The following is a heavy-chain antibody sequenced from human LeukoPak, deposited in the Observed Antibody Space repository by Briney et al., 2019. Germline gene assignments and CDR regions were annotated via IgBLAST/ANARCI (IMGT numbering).Heavy chain of an antibody. J-gene: IGHJ6*03. CDR3: AKDSGWYSRMNYYMDV. V-gene: IGHV4-59*01. CDR1: GGSISSYY. D-gene: IGHD6-19*01. Sequence: SETLSLTCTVSGGSISSYYWSWIRQPPGKGLEWIGYIYYSGSTNYNPSLKSRVTISVDTSKNQFSLKLSSVTAADTAVYYCAKDSGWYSRMNYYMDVWGKGTTVTISS. CDR2: IYYSGST.